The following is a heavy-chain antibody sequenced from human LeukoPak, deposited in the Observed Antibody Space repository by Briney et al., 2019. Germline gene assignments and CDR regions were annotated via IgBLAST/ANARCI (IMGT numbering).Heavy chain of an antibody. J-gene: IGHJ4*02. Sequence: PGGSLRLSCAASGFTVSTNYMSWVRQAPGKGLEWVSLIYSGENTYYADSVKGRFTISRDSSINALFLELNSLRAEDTAVYYCARGLYGGYDYWGQGTLVTVSS. CDR3: ARGLYGGYDY. D-gene: IGHD6-25*01. CDR2: IYSGENT. CDR1: GFTVSTNY. V-gene: IGHV3-53*01.